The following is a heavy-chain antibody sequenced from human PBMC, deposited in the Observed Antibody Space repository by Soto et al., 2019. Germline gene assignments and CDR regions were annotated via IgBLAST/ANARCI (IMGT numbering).Heavy chain of an antibody. CDR2: MNPNSGNT. CDR3: ASVQQVRGFDP. Sequence: QVQLVQSGAEVKKPGASVKVSCKASGYTFTSYDVNWVRQATGQGLEWMGCMNPNSGNTGYAQKIHGSVTMPRNTSISTAYMELSSLRSADTAVYYCASVQQVRGFDPWGQGTLVTVSS. CDR1: GYTFTSYD. D-gene: IGHD6-13*01. J-gene: IGHJ5*02. V-gene: IGHV1-8*01.